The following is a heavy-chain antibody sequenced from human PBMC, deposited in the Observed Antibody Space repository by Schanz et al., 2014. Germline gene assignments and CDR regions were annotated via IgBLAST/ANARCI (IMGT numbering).Heavy chain of an antibody. CDR3: ARHPSGWFIGHCDY. D-gene: IGHD6-19*01. CDR1: GFTFFTYN. Sequence: EVYLVESGGGLVQPGGSLRLSCAASGFTFFTYNMNWVRQAPGRGLEWISYIGSSSTTMYYADSVKGRFTISRDNAKNTLYVQMNSLRAEDTAVYYCARHPSGWFIGHCDYWGQGTLVTVSS. V-gene: IGHV3-48*01. J-gene: IGHJ4*02. CDR2: IGSSSTTM.